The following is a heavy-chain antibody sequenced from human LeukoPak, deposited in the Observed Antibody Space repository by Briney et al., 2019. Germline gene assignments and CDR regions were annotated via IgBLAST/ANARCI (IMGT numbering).Heavy chain of an antibody. D-gene: IGHD3-10*01. CDR3: AKRGVVIRVFLVGYHKEAYYFDS. J-gene: IGHJ4*02. Sequence: GGSLRLSCAASGFTFSSYEMNWVRQAPGKGLEWVSYISSSGSTIYYADSVKGRFTISRDNAKNSLYLQMNSLRAEDTAVYYCAKRGVVIRVFLVGYHKEAYYFDSWGQGALVTVSS. CDR1: GFTFSSYE. CDR2: ISSSGSTI. V-gene: IGHV3-48*03.